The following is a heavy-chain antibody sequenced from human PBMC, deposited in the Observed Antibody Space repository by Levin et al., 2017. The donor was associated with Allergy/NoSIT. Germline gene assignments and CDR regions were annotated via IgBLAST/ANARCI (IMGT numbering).Heavy chain of an antibody. Sequence: ASETLSLTCTVSGGSISSYYWSWIRQPAGKGLEWIGRIYTSGSTNYNPSLKSRVTMSVDTSKNQFSLKLSSVTAADTAVYYCARVLKDDIVVAPRPLQPRYYYGMDGWGQGTTVTVSS. CDR1: GGSISSYY. CDR3: ARVLKDDIVVAPRPLQPRYYYGMDG. J-gene: IGHJ6*02. D-gene: IGHD2-2*01. V-gene: IGHV4-4*07. CDR2: IYTSGST.